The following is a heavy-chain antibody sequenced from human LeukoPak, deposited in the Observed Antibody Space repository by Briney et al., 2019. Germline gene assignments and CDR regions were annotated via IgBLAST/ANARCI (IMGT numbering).Heavy chain of an antibody. CDR2: INHSGST. CDR1: GGSFSGYY. V-gene: IGHV4-34*01. D-gene: IGHD3-3*01. J-gene: IGHJ5*02. Sequence: SETLSLTCAVYGGSFSGYYWSWIRQPPGKGLEWIGEINHSGSTNYNPSLKSRVTISVDTSKNQFSLKLSSVTAADTAVYYCARGHQGYDSWSGYPVYNWFDPWGQGTLVTVSS. CDR3: ARGHQGYDSWSGYPVYNWFDP.